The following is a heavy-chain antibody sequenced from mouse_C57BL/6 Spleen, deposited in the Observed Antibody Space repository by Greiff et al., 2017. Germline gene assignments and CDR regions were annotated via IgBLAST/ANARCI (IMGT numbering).Heavy chain of an antibody. CDR1: GYTFTSYW. J-gene: IGHJ3*01. D-gene: IGHD2-12*01. CDR3: ARGSKFYDRFAY. V-gene: IGHV1-55*01. Sequence: QVQLQQPGAELVKPGASVKMSCKASGYTFTSYWITWVKQRPGQGLEWIGDIYPGSGSTNYNEKFKSKATLTVDTSSSTAYMQLSSLTSEDSAVYYCARGSKFYDRFAYWGQGTLVTVSA. CDR2: IYPGSGST.